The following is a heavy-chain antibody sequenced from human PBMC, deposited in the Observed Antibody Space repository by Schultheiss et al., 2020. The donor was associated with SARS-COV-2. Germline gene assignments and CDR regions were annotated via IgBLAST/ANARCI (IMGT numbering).Heavy chain of an antibody. Sequence: GSLRLSCAVYGGSFSGYSWSWIRQPPGKGLEWIGEINHRGTTNYNPSLKSRVTISVDTSKNQFSLKLSSVTAADTAVYYCAAYDFWSTYGMDVWGQGTTVTVSS. J-gene: IGHJ6*02. D-gene: IGHD3-3*01. CDR3: AAYDFWSTYGMDV. V-gene: IGHV4-34*01. CDR2: INHRGTT. CDR1: GGSFSGYS.